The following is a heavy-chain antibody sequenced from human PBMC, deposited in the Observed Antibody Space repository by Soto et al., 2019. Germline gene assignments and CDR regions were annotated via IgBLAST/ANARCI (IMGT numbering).Heavy chain of an antibody. V-gene: IGHV4-31*03. CDR3: ARALAVAGIDPPYYFDY. D-gene: IGHD6-19*01. Sequence: SETLSLTCPVSGGSISSCGYYWSWIRQHPGKVLEWIGYIYYSGSNYYNPSLKSRVTISVDTSKNQFSLKLSSVTAADTAVYYCARALAVAGIDPPYYFDYWGQGTLVTVSS. CDR1: GGSISSCGYY. CDR2: IYYSGSN. J-gene: IGHJ4*02.